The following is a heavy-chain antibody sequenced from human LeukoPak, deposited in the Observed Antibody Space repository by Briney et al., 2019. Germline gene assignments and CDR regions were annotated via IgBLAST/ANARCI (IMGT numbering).Heavy chain of an antibody. CDR2: IKQDGSEK. CDR3: ARDPWWPRGFFGY. J-gene: IGHJ4*02. CDR1: GFTFSSYW. D-gene: IGHD2-15*01. V-gene: IGHV3-7*03. Sequence: GGSLRLSCAASGFTFSSYWMSWVRQAPGKGLKCVANIKQDGSEKYYVDSVKGRFTISRDNAKNSLYLQMDSLRAEDTAVYYCARDPWWPRGFFGYWGQGTLVTVSS.